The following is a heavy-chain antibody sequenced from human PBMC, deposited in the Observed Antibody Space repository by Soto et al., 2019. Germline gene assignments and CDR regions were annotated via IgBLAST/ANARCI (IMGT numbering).Heavy chain of an antibody. Sequence: SETLSLTCTVSGGSISSYYWSWIRQPPGKGLEWIGYIYYSGSTNYNPSLKSRVTISVDTSKNQFSLKPSSVTAADTAVYYCARDTWLGALDYWGQGTLVTVSS. J-gene: IGHJ4*02. V-gene: IGHV4-59*01. CDR3: ARDTWLGALDY. CDR2: IYYSGST. D-gene: IGHD3-22*01. CDR1: GGSISSYY.